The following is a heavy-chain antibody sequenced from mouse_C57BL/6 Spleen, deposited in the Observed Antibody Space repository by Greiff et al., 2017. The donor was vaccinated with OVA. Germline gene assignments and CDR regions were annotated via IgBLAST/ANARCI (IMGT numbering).Heavy chain of an antibody. CDR1: GYTFTDYE. D-gene: IGHD2-3*01. CDR2: IDPETGGT. J-gene: IGHJ3*01. V-gene: IGHV1-15*01. Sequence: VKLVESGAELVRPGASVTLSCKASGYTFTDYEMHWVKQTPVHGLEWIGAIDPETGGTAYNQKFKGKAILTADKSSSTAYMELRSLTSEDSAVYYCTRSDSVYDGYYPFAYWGQGTLVTVSA. CDR3: TRSDSVYDGYYPFAY.